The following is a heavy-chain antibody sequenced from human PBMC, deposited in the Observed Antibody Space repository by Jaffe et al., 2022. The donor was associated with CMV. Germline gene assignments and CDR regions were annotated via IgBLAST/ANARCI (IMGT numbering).Heavy chain of an antibody. Sequence: ELHLVESGGGLVQPGGSLRLSCAASGFTFSSYEMNWVRQAPGKGLEWVSYISTTGSTTYYADSVKGRFTISRDNAKNSLYLQMNSLRAEDTAVYYCAREARETATVTFDCWGRGSLVTVSS. D-gene: IGHD4-4*01. V-gene: IGHV3-48*03. CDR1: GFTFSSYE. J-gene: IGHJ4*02. CDR3: AREARETATVTFDC. CDR2: ISTTGSTT.